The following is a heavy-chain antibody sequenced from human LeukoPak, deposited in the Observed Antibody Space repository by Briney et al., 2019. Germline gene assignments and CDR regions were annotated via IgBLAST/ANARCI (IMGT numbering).Heavy chain of an antibody. D-gene: IGHD2-15*01. J-gene: IGHJ4*02. CDR1: GFTFSNAW. CDR2: IKSKTDGGTT. CDR3: TTSQKYCSGGSCSYFDY. Sequence: AGGSLRLSCAASGFTFSNAWMNWVRQAPGKGLEWVGRIKSKTDGGTTDYAAPVKGRFTISRDDSKNTLYLQMNSLKTEDTAVYYCTTSQKYCSGGSCSYFDYWGQGTLVTVSS. V-gene: IGHV3-15*07.